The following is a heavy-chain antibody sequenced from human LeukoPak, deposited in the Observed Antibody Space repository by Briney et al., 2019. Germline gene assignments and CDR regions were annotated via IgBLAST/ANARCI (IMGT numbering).Heavy chain of an antibody. CDR1: GGSISGSY. CDR2: IYYSGNT. V-gene: IGHV4-59*01. D-gene: IGHD1-26*01. Sequence: PSETLSLTCAVSGGSISGSYWRSSLQPPGKGLEWIGYIYYSGNTKYNPSLKSRVTISVDTSTNQFSLKLSSVTAADTAVYYCVTEAERGALCAQFYWRQRNLGTVSS. CDR3: VTEAERGALCAQFY. J-gene: IGHJ4*02.